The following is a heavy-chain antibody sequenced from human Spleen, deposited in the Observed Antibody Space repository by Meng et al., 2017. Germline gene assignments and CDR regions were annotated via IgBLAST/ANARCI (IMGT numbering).Heavy chain of an antibody. CDR2: INHSGST. D-gene: IGHD4-11*01. CDR3: ARGPTTMAHDFDD. CDR1: GGSFSDYD. J-gene: IGHJ4*02. Sequence: QVQLQRWGAGLLKPSAAVSLTCVVSGGSFSDYDWSWIREPQGKGLGWIGEINHSGSTNYNPAVEGRATISVDTSHYNHSLKLSSETAADSDVYVCARGPTTMAHDFDDWGQGTLVTVSS. V-gene: IGHV4-34*01.